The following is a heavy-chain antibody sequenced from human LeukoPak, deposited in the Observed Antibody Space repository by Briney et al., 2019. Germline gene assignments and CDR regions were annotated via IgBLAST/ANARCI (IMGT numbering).Heavy chain of an antibody. CDR3: ARTSTYYYYMDV. V-gene: IGHV5-51*01. CDR2: IYPGDSDT. CDR1: GYSFTTYW. Sequence: GESLQTSCLGSGYSFTTYWIGWVRQMPGKGLEWMGIIYPGDSDTRYSPSSQGQVTISADKSISTAYLQWSSLKASDTAMYYCARTSTYYYYMDVWGKGTTVTISS. J-gene: IGHJ6*03.